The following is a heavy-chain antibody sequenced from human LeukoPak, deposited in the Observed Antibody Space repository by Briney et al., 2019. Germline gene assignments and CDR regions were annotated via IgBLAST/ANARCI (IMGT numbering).Heavy chain of an antibody. D-gene: IGHD3-22*01. CDR3: AKPHYPDQGGYYSGSYYFDY. CDR2: VSGSGNFA. Sequence: PGGSLRLSCAASGFAFGGYAMSWVRQAPGKGLEWVASVSGSGNFAYYAESVKGRFTISRDSSQSTVFLQGSGLRAEDTALYFCAKPHYPDQGGYYSGSYYFDYWGQGALVTVSS. V-gene: IGHV3-23*01. J-gene: IGHJ4*02. CDR1: GFAFGGYA.